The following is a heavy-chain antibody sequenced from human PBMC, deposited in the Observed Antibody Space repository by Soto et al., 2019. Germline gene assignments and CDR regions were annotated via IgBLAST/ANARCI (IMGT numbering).Heavy chain of an antibody. Sequence: SETLSLTCAVYGGSFSGYYWSWIRQPPGKGLEWIGEINHSGSTNYNPSLKSRVTISVDTSKNQFSLKLSSVTAADTAVYHCARGRSSSGWMGVYYYYGMDVWGQGTTVTVS. D-gene: IGHD6-19*01. V-gene: IGHV4-34*01. CDR3: ARGRSSSGWMGVYYYYGMDV. J-gene: IGHJ6*02. CDR1: GGSFSGYY. CDR2: INHSGST.